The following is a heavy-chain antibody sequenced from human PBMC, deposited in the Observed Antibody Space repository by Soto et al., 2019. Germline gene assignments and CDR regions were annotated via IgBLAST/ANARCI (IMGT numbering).Heavy chain of an antibody. J-gene: IGHJ6*02. CDR2: IIPIFGTA. CDR3: ARDGIVVVPAADYYDGMDV. D-gene: IGHD2-2*01. Sequence: QVQLVQSGAEVKKPGSSVKVSCKASGGTFSSYAISWVRQAPGQGLEWMGGIIPIFGTANYAQKVQGRVTITADESTSTAYMERSSLRSEDTAVYYCARDGIVVVPAADYYDGMDVWGQGTTVTVSS. V-gene: IGHV1-69*01. CDR1: GGTFSSYA.